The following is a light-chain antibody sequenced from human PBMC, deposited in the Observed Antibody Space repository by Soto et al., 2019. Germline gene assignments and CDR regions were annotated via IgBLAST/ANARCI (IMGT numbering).Light chain of an antibody. CDR3: SLYISGSTYV. Sequence: QSALTQPPSVSGSPGQSVTISCTGTSSDVGSYNRLSWYQQRPGTAPKLIMYEVNTRPSGVPDRFSGSKSGSTASLTISGLQAEDEADYYCSLYISGSTYVFGTGTKVTVL. CDR1: SSDVGSYNR. V-gene: IGLV2-18*01. CDR2: EVN. J-gene: IGLJ1*01.